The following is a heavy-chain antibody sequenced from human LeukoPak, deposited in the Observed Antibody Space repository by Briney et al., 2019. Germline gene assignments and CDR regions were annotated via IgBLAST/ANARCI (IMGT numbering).Heavy chain of an antibody. CDR1: GGSFSGYY. J-gene: IGHJ4*02. CDR2: INHSGST. V-gene: IGHV4-34*01. CDR3: ARGQWFGDFDY. D-gene: IGHD3-10*01. Sequence: SETLSLTCAVYGGSFSGYYWSWIRQPPGKGLEWLGEINHSGSTNYNPSLKSRVTISVDTSKNQFSLKLSSVTAADTAVYYCARGQWFGDFDYWGQGTLVTVSS.